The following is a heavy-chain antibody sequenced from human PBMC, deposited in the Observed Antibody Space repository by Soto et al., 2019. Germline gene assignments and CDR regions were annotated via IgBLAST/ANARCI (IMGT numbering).Heavy chain of an antibody. V-gene: IGHV4-59*08. J-gene: IGHJ4*02. CDR3: ARHSKGLFGP. CDR1: GGSISSYY. CDR2: LYYSGST. D-gene: IGHD3-22*01. Sequence: QVQLQESGPGLVKPSETLSLTCTVSGGSISSYYCSWILQPPGKGLEWIGYLYYSGSTNYNPSLRSRVTISVDTSKNHFSLTLSSVTAADTAVYYWARHSKGLFGPWGQGTLVTVSS.